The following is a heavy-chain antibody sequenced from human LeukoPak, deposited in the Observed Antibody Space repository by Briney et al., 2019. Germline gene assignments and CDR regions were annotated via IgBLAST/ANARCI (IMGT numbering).Heavy chain of an antibody. CDR2: IIPIFGTA. Sequence: ASVKVSCKASGGTFSSYAISWVRQAPGQGLEWMGRIIPIFGTANYAQKFQGRVAITADKSTSTAYMEPSSLRSEDTAVYYCAGDKDYYDSSAPFDYWGQGTLVTVSS. CDR1: GGTFSSYA. J-gene: IGHJ4*02. V-gene: IGHV1-69*06. D-gene: IGHD3-22*01. CDR3: AGDKDYYDSSAPFDY.